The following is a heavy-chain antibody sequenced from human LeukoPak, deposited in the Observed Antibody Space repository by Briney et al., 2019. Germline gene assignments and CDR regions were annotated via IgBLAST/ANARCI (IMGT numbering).Heavy chain of an antibody. V-gene: IGHV4-39*01. CDR2: IYYSGST. CDR1: GGSISSSSYY. Sequence: SETLSLTCTVSGGSISSSSYYWGWIRQPPGKGLEWIGSIYYSGSTYYNPSLKSRVTISVDTSKNKFSLKLSSVTAADTAVYYCARQGEFWFDPWGQGTLVTVSS. J-gene: IGHJ5*02. CDR3: ARQGEFWFDP.